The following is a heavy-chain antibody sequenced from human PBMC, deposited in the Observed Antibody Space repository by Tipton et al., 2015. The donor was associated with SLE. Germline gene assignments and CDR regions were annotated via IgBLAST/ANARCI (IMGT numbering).Heavy chain of an antibody. CDR2: LNTDGTTT. J-gene: IGHJ6*02. V-gene: IGHV3-74*01. CDR3: TRAGMDSSSWYYYYGMDV. Sequence: SLRLSCAASGFTFNNYWMHWVRQTPGKGLVWVSRLNTDGTTTNYADSVKGRFTISRDNAKNTLYLQMNSLKTEDTGVYYCTRAGMDSSSWYYYYGMDVWGQGTTVTVSS. CDR1: GFTFNNYW. D-gene: IGHD6-13*01.